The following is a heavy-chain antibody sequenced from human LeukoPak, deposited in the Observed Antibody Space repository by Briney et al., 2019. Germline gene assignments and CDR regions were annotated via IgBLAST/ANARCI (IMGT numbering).Heavy chain of an antibody. CDR2: INHSGST. D-gene: IGHD3-9*01. V-gene: IGHV4-34*01. CDR1: GGSFSGYY. J-gene: IGHJ4*02. Sequence: SETLSLTCAVYGGSFSGYYWSWIRQPPGKGLEWIGEINHSGSTNYNPSLKSRVTISVDTSKNQFSLKLSSVTAADTAVYYCAREGQILTGYYTFDYWGQGTLVTVSS. CDR3: AREGQILTGYYTFDY.